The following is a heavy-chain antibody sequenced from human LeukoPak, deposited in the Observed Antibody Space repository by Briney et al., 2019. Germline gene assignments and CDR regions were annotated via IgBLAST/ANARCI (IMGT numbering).Heavy chain of an antibody. CDR1: GFTFSSYS. CDR3: ARERRDRVGDY. CDR2: ISTSSIYI. V-gene: IGHV3-21*01. Sequence: GGSLRLSCAASGFTFSSYSMNWVRQAPGKGLEWVSSISTSSIYIYYADSVKGRFTISRDNAKNSLYLQMNSLRAEDTAVYYCARERRDRVGDYWGQGTLVTVSS. D-gene: IGHD5-24*01. J-gene: IGHJ4*02.